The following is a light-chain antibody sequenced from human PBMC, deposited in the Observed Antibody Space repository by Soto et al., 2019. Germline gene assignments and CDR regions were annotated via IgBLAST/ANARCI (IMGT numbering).Light chain of an antibody. Sequence: DIHMTQSPSTLSASVGDRVTITCRASQSISIWVAWYQQKPGKAPNLLFYKTSSLETGVPSRFSGSGSGTEFTLTISSLQPDDFATYYCQHYNDYAWTFGQGTKVEVK. V-gene: IGKV1-5*03. CDR3: QHYNDYAWT. J-gene: IGKJ1*01. CDR1: QSISIW. CDR2: KTS.